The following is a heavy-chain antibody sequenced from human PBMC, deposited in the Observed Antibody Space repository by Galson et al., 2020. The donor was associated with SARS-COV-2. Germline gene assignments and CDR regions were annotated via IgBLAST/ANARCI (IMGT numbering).Heavy chain of an antibody. D-gene: IGHD2-15*01. Sequence: ASETLSLTCTVPGTSISTYYWSWIRQPPGKEMEWIGNIYNSGTTNYNPSLKSRVTISVDTSKNQFSLKLSFGTTADTAVYYCARGLTHYYFDYWGQGTLVTVSS. CDR1: GTSISTYY. CDR3: ARGLTHYYFDY. V-gene: IGHV4-59*01. CDR2: IYNSGTT. J-gene: IGHJ4*02.